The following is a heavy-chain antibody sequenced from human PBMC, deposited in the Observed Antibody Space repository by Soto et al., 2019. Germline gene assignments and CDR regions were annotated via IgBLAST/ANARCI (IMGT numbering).Heavy chain of an antibody. Sequence: QVQLVQSGAEVKKPGASVKVSCKASGYPFTSYAMHWVRQAPGQRLEWMGWINAGNGNRKYSQKFQGRVTITRDTSASTAYMELSSLRSEDTAVYYCARDDHQGYWGQGTLVTVSS. D-gene: IGHD2-2*01. J-gene: IGHJ4*02. CDR2: INAGNGNR. V-gene: IGHV1-3*01. CDR3: ARDDHQGY. CDR1: GYPFTSYA.